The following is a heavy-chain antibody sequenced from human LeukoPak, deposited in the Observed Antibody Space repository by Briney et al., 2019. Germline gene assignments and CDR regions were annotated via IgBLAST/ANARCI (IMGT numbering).Heavy chain of an antibody. J-gene: IGHJ3*02. Sequence: PSQTLSLTCTVSGGSISSGGYYWSWIRQHPGKGLEWIGYIYYSGSTYYNPPLKSRVTISVDTSKNQFSLKLSSVTAADTAVYYCARSQGTGTTGAFDIWGQGTMVTVSS. CDR3: ARSQGTGTTGAFDI. CDR1: GGSISSGGYY. V-gene: IGHV4-31*03. D-gene: IGHD1-7*01. CDR2: IYYSGST.